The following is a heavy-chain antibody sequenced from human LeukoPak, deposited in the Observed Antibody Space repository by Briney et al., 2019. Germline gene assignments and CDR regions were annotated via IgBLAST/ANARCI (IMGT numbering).Heavy chain of an antibody. Sequence: ASVKVSCKASGYTFTSYYMHWVRQAPGQGLEWMGIINPSGGSTSYAQKFQGRITMTKSTSISTAYMELSDLESEDTAVYYCARTPPDYGIDYWGQGTLVTVSS. D-gene: IGHD4-17*01. CDR3: ARTPPDYGIDY. CDR1: GYTFTSYY. J-gene: IGHJ4*02. V-gene: IGHV1-46*01. CDR2: INPSGGST.